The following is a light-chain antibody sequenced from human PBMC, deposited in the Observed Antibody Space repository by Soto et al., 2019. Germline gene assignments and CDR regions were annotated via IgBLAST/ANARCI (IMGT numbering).Light chain of an antibody. Sequence: DIQMTQSPSTLSASVGDRVTVTCRGSQSISSWLAWYQQKPGKAPKLLIYDASSLESGVPSRFSGSGSGTEFTLTISSLQPDDFATYYCQQYNSYGTFGQGTKVDI. CDR3: QQYNSYGT. J-gene: IGKJ1*01. CDR2: DAS. CDR1: QSISSW. V-gene: IGKV1-5*01.